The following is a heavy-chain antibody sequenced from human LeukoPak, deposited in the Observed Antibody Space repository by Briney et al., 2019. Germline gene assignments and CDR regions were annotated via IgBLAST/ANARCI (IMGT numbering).Heavy chain of an antibody. Sequence: PSETLSLTCTVSGGSVSSGSYYWSWVRPPPGKGLEWLGYIYYSGSTNYNPSLKSRVTISVDTSKNQFSLKLSSVTAADTAVYYCARRIAAAGPYWYFDLWGRGTLVTVSS. D-gene: IGHD6-13*01. J-gene: IGHJ2*01. CDR1: GGSVSSGSYY. CDR2: IYYSGST. V-gene: IGHV4-61*01. CDR3: ARRIAAAGPYWYFDL.